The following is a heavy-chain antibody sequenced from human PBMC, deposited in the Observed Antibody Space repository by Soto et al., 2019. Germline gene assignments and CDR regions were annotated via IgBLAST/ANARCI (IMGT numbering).Heavy chain of an antibody. D-gene: IGHD3-16*01. CDR1: GFTFDDYG. CDR3: ARANDYMHGDL. J-gene: IGHJ5*02. CDR2: INGNGGSI. Sequence: EVQLVESGGGVVRPGGSLRLSCAASGFTFDDYGMSWVRQAPGKGLEWVSGINGNGGSIGYADSVKGRFTISRDNAKKSLYLQMNSLRAEDTALYHGARANDYMHGDLWGQGTLVTVSS. V-gene: IGHV3-20*01.